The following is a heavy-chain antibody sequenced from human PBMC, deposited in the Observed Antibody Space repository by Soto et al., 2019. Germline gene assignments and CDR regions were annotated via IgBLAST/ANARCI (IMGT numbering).Heavy chain of an antibody. D-gene: IGHD2-15*01. CDR2: INAGNGNT. CDR3: ARDQTICSGGSCYSFGY. CDR1: GYTFTSYA. V-gene: IGHV1-3*01. J-gene: IGHJ4*02. Sequence: ASVKVSCKASGYTFTSYAMHWVRQAPGQRLEWMGWINAGNGNTKYSQKFQGRVTITRDTSASTAYMELSSLRSEDTAVYYCARDQTICSGGSCYSFGYWGQGTLVTVSS.